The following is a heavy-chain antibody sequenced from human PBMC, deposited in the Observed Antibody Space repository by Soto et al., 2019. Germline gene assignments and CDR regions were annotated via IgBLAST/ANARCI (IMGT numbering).Heavy chain of an antibody. J-gene: IGHJ4*02. Sequence: ASVKVSCKASGGTFSSYAISWVRQAPGQGLEWMGGIIPIFGTANFAQTLQGRVTMTTDTSTSTAYMELRSLRSDDTAVYYCAREHGHRTFDYWGQGTVVTVSS. V-gene: IGHV1-69*05. CDR1: GGTFSSYA. CDR3: AREHGHRTFDY. CDR2: IIPIFGTA.